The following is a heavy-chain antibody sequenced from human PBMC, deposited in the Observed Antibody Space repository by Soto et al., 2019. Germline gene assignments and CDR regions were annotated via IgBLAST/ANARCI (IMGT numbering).Heavy chain of an antibody. Sequence: SETLSLTCTVSGGSISSYYWSWIRQPPGKGLEWIGYIYYSGSTNYNLSLKSRVTISVDTSKNQFSLKLSSVTAADTAVYYCARTDFSGWYYFDYWGQGTLVTVSS. CDR3: ARTDFSGWYYFDY. D-gene: IGHD6-19*01. J-gene: IGHJ4*02. CDR1: GGSISSYY. V-gene: IGHV4-59*01. CDR2: IYYSGST.